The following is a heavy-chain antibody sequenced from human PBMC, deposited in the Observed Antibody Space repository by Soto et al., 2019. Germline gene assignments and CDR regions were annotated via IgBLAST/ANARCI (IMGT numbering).Heavy chain of an antibody. D-gene: IGHD3-10*02. J-gene: IGHJ4*02. CDR1: GYTFSNYG. CDR3: ARDRLEATHYDRDSEAY. V-gene: IGHV1-18*04. Sequence: QVQLVQSGAEVKKPGASVNVSCKASGYTFSNYGISWVRQAPGQGLEWMGWISAYNGNTNQQQKLQGRVTMTTDTSTSTVYMELRSLRSDDKAVYYCARDRLEATHYDRDSEAYWGKGTLVIVSS. CDR2: ISAYNGNT.